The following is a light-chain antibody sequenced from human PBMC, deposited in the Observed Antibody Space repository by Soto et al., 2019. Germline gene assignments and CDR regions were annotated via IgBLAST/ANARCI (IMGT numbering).Light chain of an antibody. Sequence: VMTQSPLSLPVTPGEPASISCRSSQSLLHDNGFNFLNWYLQKPGQSPQLLISLGSSRASGVPDRFSGSASGRDFTLLISRVEAEDVGVFYCMQALETPLTFGGGTKVDI. V-gene: IGKV2-28*01. CDR1: QSLLHDNGFNF. CDR2: LGS. CDR3: MQALETPLT. J-gene: IGKJ4*01.